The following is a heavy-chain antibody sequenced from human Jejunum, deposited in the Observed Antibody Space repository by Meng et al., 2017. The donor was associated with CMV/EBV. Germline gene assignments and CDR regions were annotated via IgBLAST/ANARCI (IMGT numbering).Heavy chain of an antibody. V-gene: IGHV3-74*01. J-gene: IGHJ4*02. D-gene: IGHD5-24*01. CDR2: LNPGGSTT. CDR3: ATAGNYRLDT. Sequence: CEASGFTFSSYWMHWVRQAPGKGLVWVSRLNPGGSTTNYADSVKGRFSISRDNAKNTLYLQMNGLRADDTAVYYCATAGNYRLDTWGQGTLVTVSS. CDR1: GFTFSSYW.